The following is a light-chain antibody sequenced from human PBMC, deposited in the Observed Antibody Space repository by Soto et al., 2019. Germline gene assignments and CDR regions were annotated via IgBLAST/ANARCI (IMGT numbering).Light chain of an antibody. CDR2: GAS. CDR1: QSVSNN. Sequence: SGVALGGGPISTKNSQSVSNNLAWYQQKPAQAPRLLXYGASTRASGIPGRFSGIVSGTEFTLTNSGLQSEDAAVSDGQKFKQWPPSTFTKGTKVDIK. V-gene: IGKV3-15*01. CDR3: QKFKQWPPST. J-gene: IGKJ1*01.